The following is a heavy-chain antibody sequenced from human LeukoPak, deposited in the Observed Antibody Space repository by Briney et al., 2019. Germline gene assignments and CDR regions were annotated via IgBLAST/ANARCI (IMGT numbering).Heavy chain of an antibody. D-gene: IGHD3-16*01. CDR3: ARLRSGGAFDI. CDR1: GGSISSYY. Sequence: SETLSLTCTVSGGSISSYYWSWIRQPPGKGLEWIGYIYYSGSTNYNPSLKSRVTISVDTSKNQFSLKLSSVTAADTAVYYCARLRSGGAFDIWGQGTMVTVSP. V-gene: IGHV4-59*08. J-gene: IGHJ3*02. CDR2: IYYSGST.